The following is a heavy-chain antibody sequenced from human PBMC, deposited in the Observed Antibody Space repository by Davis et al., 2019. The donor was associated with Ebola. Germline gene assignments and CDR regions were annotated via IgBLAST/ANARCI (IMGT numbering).Heavy chain of an antibody. CDR1: GFTSSCCA. J-gene: IGHJ6*02. CDR2: IGSSSNGR. V-gene: IGHV3-23*05. CDR3: AKDLLWWSASDV. Sequence: SLRLSCTASGFTSSCCAMNWVRQAPGKGLEWVSGIGSSSNGRHYADSVKGRFTISRDDSKNIVYLQMNSLRAEDTAVYYCAKDLLWWSASDVWGQGTTVTVSS. D-gene: IGHD2-21*01.